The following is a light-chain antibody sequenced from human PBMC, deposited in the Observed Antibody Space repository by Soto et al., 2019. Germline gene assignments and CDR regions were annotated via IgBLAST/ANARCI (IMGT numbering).Light chain of an antibody. Sequence: DIQMTQSPSSLSASVGDRVTITCRASQGIRNFLAWYQQKPGKVPKLLIYSASTLQSGVPSRFSGSGSWTDFTLAISSLQAEDVATDYCQKYNSGPPWTCGQGTKVESK. CDR2: SAS. J-gene: IGKJ1*01. V-gene: IGKV1-27*01. CDR3: QKYNSGPPWT. CDR1: QGIRNF.